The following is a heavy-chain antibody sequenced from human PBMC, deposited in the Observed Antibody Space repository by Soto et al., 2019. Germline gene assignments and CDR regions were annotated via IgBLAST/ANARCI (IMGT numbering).Heavy chain of an antibody. CDR2: ISYDGSNK. D-gene: IGHD2-2*01. CDR1: GFTFSSYA. J-gene: IGHJ6*02. CDR3: ARGDDIVVVPAAIEGYYGMDV. V-gene: IGHV3-30-3*01. Sequence: GGSLRLSCAASGFTFSSYAMHWFRQAPGKGLEWVAVISYDGSNKYYADSVKGRFTISRDNSKNTLYLQMNSLRAEDTAVYYCARGDDIVVVPAAIEGYYGMDVWGQGTTVTVSS.